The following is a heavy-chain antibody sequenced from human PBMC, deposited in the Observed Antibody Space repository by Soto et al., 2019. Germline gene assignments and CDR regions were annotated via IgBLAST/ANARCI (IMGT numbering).Heavy chain of an antibody. J-gene: IGHJ6*02. CDR1: GLGVRNNY. D-gene: IGHD3-10*01. CDR3: VRPLPSGRNYGMDV. CDR2: IYNDGTT. V-gene: IGHV3-53*01. Sequence: PGGSLRLSCTAYGLGVRNNYMSWVRQAPGMGLEWVSVIYNDGTTYYADSVKGRFTLSRDTSKNTLSLQMDSLRAEDTVVYYCVRPLPSGRNYGMDVWGQGTTVTVSS.